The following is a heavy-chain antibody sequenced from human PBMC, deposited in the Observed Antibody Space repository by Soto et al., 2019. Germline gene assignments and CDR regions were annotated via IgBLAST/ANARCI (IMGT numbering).Heavy chain of an antibody. CDR2: ISYDGSDK. V-gene: IGHV3-30*03. J-gene: IGHJ4*02. CDR1: GFTFSSYG. CDR3: GAGQYFSDY. Sequence: QVQLVESGGGVVQPGRSLRLSCAASGFTFSSYGMHWVRQAPGKGLEWVALISYDGSDKYYADSVKGRFTISRDNSKNPLYLQMTSLRVEDTAVYYCGAGQYFSDYWGQGTLVTVSS. D-gene: IGHD6-13*01.